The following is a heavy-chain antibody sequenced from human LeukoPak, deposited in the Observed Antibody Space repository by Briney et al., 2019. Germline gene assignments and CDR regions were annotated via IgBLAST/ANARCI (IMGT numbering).Heavy chain of an antibody. CDR3: ARGPRIQLWLFR. Sequence: ASVKVSCKASGYTFINNGISWVRQAPGQGLEWMGWVSGYNGNTNYAQKFQGRVTMTTDTSTSTAYMEVRSLRSDDTAVYYCARGPRIQLWLFRWGQGTLVTVSS. D-gene: IGHD5-18*01. V-gene: IGHV1-18*01. CDR1: GYTFINNG. CDR2: VSGYNGNT. J-gene: IGHJ4*02.